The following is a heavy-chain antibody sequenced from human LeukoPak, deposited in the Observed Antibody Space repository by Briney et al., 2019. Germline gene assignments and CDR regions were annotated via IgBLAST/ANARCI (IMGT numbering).Heavy chain of an antibody. V-gene: IGHV1-69*04. D-gene: IGHD6-19*01. J-gene: IGHJ3*02. Sequence: ASVKVSCKASGGTFSSYAISWVRQAPGQGLEWMGRIIPILGIANYAQKFQGRVTITADKSTSTAYMELSSLRSEDTAVYYCASDLGAAVALSAFDIWGQGTMVTVSS. CDR2: IIPILGIA. CDR3: ASDLGAAVALSAFDI. CDR1: GGTFSSYA.